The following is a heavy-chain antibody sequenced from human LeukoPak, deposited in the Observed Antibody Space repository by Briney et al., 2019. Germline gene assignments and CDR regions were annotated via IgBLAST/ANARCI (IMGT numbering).Heavy chain of an antibody. Sequence: PGGSLRLSCAASGFTFSSYSMNWVRQAPGKGLEWVSSISSSSSYIHYADSVKGRFTISRDNAKNSLYLQMNSLRAEDTAVYYCAATGTLDYWGQGTLVTVSS. CDR3: AATGTLDY. CDR2: ISSSSSYI. J-gene: IGHJ4*02. V-gene: IGHV3-21*01. CDR1: GFTFSSYS. D-gene: IGHD1-1*01.